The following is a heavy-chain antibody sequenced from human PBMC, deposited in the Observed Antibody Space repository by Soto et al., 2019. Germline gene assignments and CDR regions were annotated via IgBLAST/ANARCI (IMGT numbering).Heavy chain of an antibody. Sequence: ASVKVSCKASGYTFTSYDINWVRQATGQGLEWMGWMNPNSGNTNYAQKLQGWVTMTRNTSISTAYMELSRLRSDDTAVYYCASSGWPDDAFDIWGQGTMVTVSS. D-gene: IGHD6-19*01. J-gene: IGHJ3*02. CDR2: MNPNSGNT. CDR1: GYTFTSYD. CDR3: ASSGWPDDAFDI. V-gene: IGHV1-8*01.